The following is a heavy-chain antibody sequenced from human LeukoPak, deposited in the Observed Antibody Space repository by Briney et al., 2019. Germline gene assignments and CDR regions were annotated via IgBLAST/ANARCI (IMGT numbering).Heavy chain of an antibody. CDR1: GFTFSSYG. D-gene: IGHD5-12*01. CDR3: AKLYSGYDPYFDY. J-gene: IGHJ4*02. CDR2: IWYDGSNK. V-gene: IGHV3-33*06. Sequence: PGRSLRLSCAASGFTFSSYGMHWVRQAPGKGLEWVAVIWYDGSNKYYADSVKGRFTISRDNSKNTLYLQMNSLRAEDTAVYYCAKLYSGYDPYFDYCGQGTLVTVSS.